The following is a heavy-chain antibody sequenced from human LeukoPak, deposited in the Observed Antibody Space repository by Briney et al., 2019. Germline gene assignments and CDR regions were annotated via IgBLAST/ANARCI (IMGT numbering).Heavy chain of an antibody. Sequence: ASVKVSCKASGYTFTGYYMHWVRQAPGQGLEWMGWINPNSGGTNYAQKFQGRVTMTRDTSISTAYMELSRLRSDDTAVYYCARDRQGPSGYQIPFDYWGQGTLVTVSS. CDR2: INPNSGGT. CDR1: GYTFTGYY. CDR3: ARDRQGPSGYQIPFDY. J-gene: IGHJ4*02. V-gene: IGHV1-2*02. D-gene: IGHD3-22*01.